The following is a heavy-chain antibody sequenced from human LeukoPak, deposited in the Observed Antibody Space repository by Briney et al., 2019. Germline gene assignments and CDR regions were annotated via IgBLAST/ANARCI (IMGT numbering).Heavy chain of an antibody. CDR1: GYTFTSYA. J-gene: IGHJ6*03. V-gene: IGHV7-4-1*02. CDR3: AFSSSQYDYYYYYMDV. Sequence: ASVKVSCKASGYTFTSYAMNWLRQAPGQGLEWMGWINTNTGNPTYAQGFTGRFVFSLDTSVSTAYLQISSLKAEDTAVYYCAFSSSQYDYYYYYMDVWGKGTTVTVSS. CDR2: INTNTGNP. D-gene: IGHD6-6*01.